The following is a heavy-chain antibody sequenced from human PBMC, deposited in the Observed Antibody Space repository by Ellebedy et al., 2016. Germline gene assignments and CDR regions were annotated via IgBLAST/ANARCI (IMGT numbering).Heavy chain of an antibody. CDR2: ISGSGGST. J-gene: IGHJ4*02. CDR1: GFTFSSYA. V-gene: IGHV3-23*01. Sequence: GESLKISCAASGFTFSSYAMSWVRQAPGKGLEWVSAISGSGGSTYYADSVKGRFTISRDNSKNTLYLQMNSLRAEDTAVYYCAKLGGDYVWGSYRRVRDFDYWGQGTLVTVSS. CDR3: AKLGGDYVWGSYRRVRDFDY. D-gene: IGHD3-16*02.